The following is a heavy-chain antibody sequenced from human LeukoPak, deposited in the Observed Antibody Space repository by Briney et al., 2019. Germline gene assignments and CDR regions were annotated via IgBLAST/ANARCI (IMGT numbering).Heavy chain of an antibody. V-gene: IGHV3-9*01. CDR2: ISWNSGSI. Sequence: GGSLRLSCAASGFTFDDYAMHWVRQAPGKGLEWVSGISWNSGSIGYADSVKGRFTISRDNAKDSLYLQMNSLRAEDTALYYCAKCLYGDYPNYFDYWGQGTLVTVSS. D-gene: IGHD4-17*01. CDR1: GFTFDDYA. CDR3: AKCLYGDYPNYFDY. J-gene: IGHJ4*02.